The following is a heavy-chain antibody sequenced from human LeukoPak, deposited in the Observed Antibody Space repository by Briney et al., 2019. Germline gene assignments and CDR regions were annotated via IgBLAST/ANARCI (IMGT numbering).Heavy chain of an antibody. J-gene: IGHJ5*02. D-gene: IGHD2-2*01. Sequence: ASVKVSCKASGYTFSDFYMHWVRQAPGQGLEWMGWINPNSGGTNYAQKFQGRVTMTRDTSISTAYMELSRLRSDDTAVYYCAREVVPAAINWFDPWGQGTLVTVSS. V-gene: IGHV1-2*02. CDR3: AREVVPAAINWFDP. CDR2: INPNSGGT. CDR1: GYTFSDFY.